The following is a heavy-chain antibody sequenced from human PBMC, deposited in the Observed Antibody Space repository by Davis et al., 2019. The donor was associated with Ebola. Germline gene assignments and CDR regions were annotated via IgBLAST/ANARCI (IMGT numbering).Heavy chain of an antibody. CDR3: ARDRHDSRAYGF. D-gene: IGHD3-22*01. V-gene: IGHV4-39*02. J-gene: IGHJ4*02. CDR2: VFYSGVT. Sequence: SETLSLTCTVSGGSITSTSYYWAWVRQPPGKGLEWIGSVFYSGVTYYNPSLESRVTISLDTSKNQFSLKVNSVTAADTAVYFCARDRHDSRAYGFWGQRTLVTVSS. CDR1: GGSITSTSYY.